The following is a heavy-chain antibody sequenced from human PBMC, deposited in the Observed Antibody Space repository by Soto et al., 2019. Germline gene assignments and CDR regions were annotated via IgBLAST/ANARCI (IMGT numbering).Heavy chain of an antibody. CDR2: IYYSGST. CDR1: GGPISSGDYY. D-gene: IGHD3-10*01. V-gene: IGHV4-30-4*01. Sequence: QVQLQESGPGLVKPSQTLSLTCTVSGGPISSGDYYWSWIRQPPGKGLEWIGYIYYSGSTYYNPSLKSRVTISVDTAKSQFSLRLSSVTAADSAVYYCARTIWGGYYGMDVWGQGTTVTVSS. CDR3: ARTIWGGYYGMDV. J-gene: IGHJ6*02.